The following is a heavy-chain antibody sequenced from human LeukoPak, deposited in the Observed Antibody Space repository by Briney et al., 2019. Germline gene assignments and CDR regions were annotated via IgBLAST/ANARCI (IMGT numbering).Heavy chain of an antibody. CDR2: MIPNSGNT. CDR3: ARWMTGYSSSLDY. V-gene: IGHV1-8*01. CDR1: GYTFTSYD. Sequence: GASVKVSCKASGYTFTSYDINWVRQATGQGLEWLGWMIPNSGNTGYAQKFQGRVTMTRNTSISTAYMELSSLRSEDTAVYYCARWMTGYSSSLDYWGQGTLVTVSS. D-gene: IGHD6-13*01. J-gene: IGHJ4*02.